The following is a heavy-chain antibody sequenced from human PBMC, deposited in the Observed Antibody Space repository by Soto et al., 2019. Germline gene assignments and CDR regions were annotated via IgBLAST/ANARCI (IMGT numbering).Heavy chain of an antibody. CDR1: GFTFSSYS. J-gene: IGHJ4*02. CDR3: ASDKDYSFDN. D-gene: IGHD2-15*01. Sequence: ESGGGFVQPGGSLRLSCAASGFTFSSYSMNWVRQAPGKGLEWVSYFGWSVTDISYAESVKGRFTISRDNAKNSLYLQMNSLRDEDTAVYYCASDKDYSFDNWGQGTQVIVSS. V-gene: IGHV3-48*02. CDR2: FGWSVTDI.